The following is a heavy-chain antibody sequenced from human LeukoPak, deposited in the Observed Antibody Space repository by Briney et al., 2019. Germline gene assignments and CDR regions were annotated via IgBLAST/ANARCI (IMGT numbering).Heavy chain of an antibody. V-gene: IGHV3-53*01. CDR1: GFSVSSNY. CDR2: IYGGGGT. J-gene: IGHJ4*02. CDR3: ARSRLGYSNFDF. D-gene: IGHD5-12*01. Sequence: PGGSLRLSCAASGFSVSSNYMHWVRQAPGKGLEWVSVIYGGGGTDYADSVKGRLTISRDTSTNTIYLQMNSLRAEDTAVYYCARSRLGYSNFDFWGQGALVTASS.